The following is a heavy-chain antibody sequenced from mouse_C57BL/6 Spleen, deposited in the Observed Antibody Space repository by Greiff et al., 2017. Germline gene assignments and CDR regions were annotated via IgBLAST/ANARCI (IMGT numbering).Heavy chain of an antibody. D-gene: IGHD1-1*01. Sequence: QVQLKQSGAELARPGASVKLSCKASGYTFTSYGISWVKQRTGQGLEWIGEIYPRSGNTYYNEKFKGKATLTADKSSSTAYMELRSLTSEDSAVYFCARWGRITTVVATDDYWGQGTTLTVSS. V-gene: IGHV1-81*01. CDR1: GYTFTSYG. CDR2: IYPRSGNT. J-gene: IGHJ2*01. CDR3: ARWGRITTVVATDDY.